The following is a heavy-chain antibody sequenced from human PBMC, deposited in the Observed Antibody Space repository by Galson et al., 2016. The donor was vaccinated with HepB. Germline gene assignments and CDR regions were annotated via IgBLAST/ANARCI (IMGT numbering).Heavy chain of an antibody. CDR2: IRSEAYGGTT. CDR1: GYTFADHA. J-gene: IGHJ4*01. CDR3: ARRSLLAV. V-gene: IGHV3-49*04. Sequence: SLRLSCASSGYTFADHAMSWVRQAPGKGLEWVGFIRSEAYGGTTEYATSVRGRFSISREDSKSTAYLQMNSLTPEDTAVYYCARRSLLAVWGHGTLVTVSS.